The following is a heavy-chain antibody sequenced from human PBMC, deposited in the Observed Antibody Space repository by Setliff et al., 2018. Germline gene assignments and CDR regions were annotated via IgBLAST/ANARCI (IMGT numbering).Heavy chain of an antibody. CDR2: IIPIFGTA. J-gene: IGHJ3*02. CDR1: GGTFSSYA. D-gene: IGHD1-26*01. V-gene: IGHV1-69*05. Sequence: VASVKVACKASGGTFSSYAISWVRQAPGQGLEWMGGIIPIFGTANYAQKFQGRVTITTDESTSTAYLELSSLRSEDTAVYYCARASGVGATFGAFDIWGQGTMVTVSS. CDR3: ARASGVGATFGAFDI.